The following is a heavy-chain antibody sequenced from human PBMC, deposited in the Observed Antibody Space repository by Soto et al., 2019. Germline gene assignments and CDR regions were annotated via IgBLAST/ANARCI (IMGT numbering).Heavy chain of an antibody. Sequence: EVQLVESGGGLAQPGGSLRLSCAAFGLTYNSYDMHWVRQVTGEGPEWIASMGGAGAREYAGSVRGRFSISRDNAKNSLYLQMNSLRVGDTAVYYCTRAAFGDGMDLWGHGTPVTVSS. D-gene: IGHD3-10*01. J-gene: IGHJ6*02. V-gene: IGHV3-13*01. CDR2: MGGAGAR. CDR3: TRAAFGDGMDL. CDR1: GLTYNSYD.